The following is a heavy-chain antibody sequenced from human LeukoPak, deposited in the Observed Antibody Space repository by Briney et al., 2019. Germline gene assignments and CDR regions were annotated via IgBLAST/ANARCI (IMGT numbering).Heavy chain of an antibody. CDR2: IYTSGST. CDR1: GDSISSGNYY. D-gene: IGHD3-10*01. J-gene: IGHJ3*02. Sequence: SSETLSLTCTVSGDSISSGNYYWTWIRQPAGKGLEWIGRIYTSGSTNYNPSLKSRVTISVDTSKNQFSLKLSSVTAADTAVYYCARGGPGSYPNDAFDIWGQGTMVTVSS. V-gene: IGHV4-61*02. CDR3: ARGGPGSYPNDAFDI.